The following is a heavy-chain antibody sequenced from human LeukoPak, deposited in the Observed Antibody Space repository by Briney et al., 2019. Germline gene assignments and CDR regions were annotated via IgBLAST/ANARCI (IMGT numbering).Heavy chain of an antibody. Sequence: PGGSLRLSCTASGFTFSSYGMHWVRQAPGKGLEWVAVISYDGSKMYYADSVKGRFTISRDNSKNTLYLHMNSLRTEDTAMYFCARDERVGAPTTAVGFDYWGQGTLVTVSS. J-gene: IGHJ4*02. V-gene: IGHV3-30*03. CDR1: GFTFSSYG. CDR3: ARDERVGAPTTAVGFDY. D-gene: IGHD1-26*01. CDR2: ISYDGSKM.